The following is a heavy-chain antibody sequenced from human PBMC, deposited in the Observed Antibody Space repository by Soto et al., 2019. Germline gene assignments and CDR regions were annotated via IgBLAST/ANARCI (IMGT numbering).Heavy chain of an antibody. CDR1: GYSITAGGYY. J-gene: IGHJ5*02. D-gene: IGHD6-19*01. V-gene: IGHV4-31*03. Sequence: TLSLTCFVSGYSITAGGYYWSWIRHHPGKGLEWIGSFYSSGSIIYNPSLRSRVSISGDTSSNQFSMSLTSVTAADTARYYCARMYSSGSGWFHPWGQGTLVTVSS. CDR2: FYSSGSI. CDR3: ARMYSSGSGWFHP.